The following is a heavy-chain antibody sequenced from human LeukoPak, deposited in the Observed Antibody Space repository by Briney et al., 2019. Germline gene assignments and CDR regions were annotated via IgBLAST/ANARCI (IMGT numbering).Heavy chain of an antibody. CDR1: GFTFSSYW. V-gene: IGHV3-7*01. J-gene: IGHJ3*02. Sequence: GGSLRLSCAASGFTFSSYWMNWVRQAPGMGLEWVAKIKQDGSEKYYVDSVKGRFTIPRDNAKNSLYLQMNSLRAEDTALYYCARVSYYPHDAFDIWGQGAMVTVSS. CDR2: IKQDGSEK. D-gene: IGHD2-8*01. CDR3: ARVSYYPHDAFDI.